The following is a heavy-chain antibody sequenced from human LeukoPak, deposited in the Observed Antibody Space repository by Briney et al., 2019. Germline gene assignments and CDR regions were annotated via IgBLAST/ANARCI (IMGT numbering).Heavy chain of an antibody. V-gene: IGHV3-21*01. J-gene: IGHJ4*02. CDR3: ARGGGNSGPSY. CDR1: GFTFNTYY. Sequence: GGSLRLSCAASGFTFNTYYMNWVRQAPGKGLEWVSFIGDSSSYIYYADSVKGRFTISRDNAKNSLYLQMNSLRAEDTAVYYCARGGGNSGPSYWGQGTLVTVSS. D-gene: IGHD4-23*01. CDR2: IGDSSSYI.